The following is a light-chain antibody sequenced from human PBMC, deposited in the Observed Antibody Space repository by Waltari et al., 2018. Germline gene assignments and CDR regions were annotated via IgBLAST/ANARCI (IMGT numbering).Light chain of an antibody. V-gene: IGLV1-47*01. CDR2: RTD. CDR1: GSTIGTMF. J-gene: IGLJ3*02. Sequence: QSALPQPPSASGAPGQRVPSSCPGGGSTIGTMFVYWYKQLPGSAPRLLMYRTDQRPSGVPDRFSGSNAGTSGSLAISGLRAEDEADYYCASWDGTLSGWLFGGGTTLTVL. CDR3: ASWDGTLSGWL.